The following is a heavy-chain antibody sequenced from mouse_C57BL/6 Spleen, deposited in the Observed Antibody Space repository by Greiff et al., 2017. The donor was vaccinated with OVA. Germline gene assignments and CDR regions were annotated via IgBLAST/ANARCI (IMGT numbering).Heavy chain of an antibody. CDR1: GYAFSSYW. D-gene: IGHD1-1*01. V-gene: IGHV1-80*01. CDR2: IYPGDGDT. Sequence: QVQLKESGAELVKPGASVKISCKASGYAFSSYWMNWVKQRPGKGLEWIGQIYPGDGDTNYNGKFKGKATLTADKSSSTAYMQLSSLTSEDSAVYFCARGGSPTGYAMDYWGQGTSVTVSS. J-gene: IGHJ4*01. CDR3: ARGGSPTGYAMDY.